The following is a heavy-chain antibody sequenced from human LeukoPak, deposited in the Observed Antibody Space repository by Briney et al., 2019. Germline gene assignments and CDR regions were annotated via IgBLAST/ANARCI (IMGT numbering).Heavy chain of an antibody. CDR1: GYTFTGYY. Sequence: MKVSCKASGYTFTGYYMHWVRQAPGQGLEWMGWINPNSGGTNYAQKFQGRVTMTRDTSTSTAYVELSRLTSDDTAIYYCARSIAAAPGDYYYIDVWGKGTTVTVSS. V-gene: IGHV1-2*02. D-gene: IGHD6-13*01. CDR3: ARSIAAAPGDYYYIDV. CDR2: INPNSGGT. J-gene: IGHJ6*03.